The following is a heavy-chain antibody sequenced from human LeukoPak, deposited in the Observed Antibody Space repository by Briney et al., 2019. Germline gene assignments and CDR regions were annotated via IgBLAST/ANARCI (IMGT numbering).Heavy chain of an antibody. J-gene: IGHJ4*02. CDR1: GFTFSSYW. CDR2: INQDGSEK. D-gene: IGHD3-22*01. Sequence: GGSLRLSCAASGFTFSSYWVNWVRQAPGKGLEWVANINQDGSEKYYVDSLKGRFTISRDNAKNSLYLQMNSLRAEGTAVYYCASGYYELVYWGQGTLVNVSS. CDR3: ASGYYELVY. V-gene: IGHV3-7*03.